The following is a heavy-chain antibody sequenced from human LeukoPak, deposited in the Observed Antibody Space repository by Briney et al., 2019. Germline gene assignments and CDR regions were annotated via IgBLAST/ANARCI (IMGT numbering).Heavy chain of an antibody. J-gene: IGHJ3*02. CDR1: GGTFSSYA. CDR2: IIPIFGTA. CDR3: ARKTGDYDAFDI. V-gene: IGHV1-69*13. D-gene: IGHD7-27*01. Sequence: ASVKVSCTASGGTFSSYAISWVRQAPGQGLEWVGGIIPIFGTANYAQKFQGRVTITADESTSTAYMELSSLRSEDTAVYYCARKTGDYDAFDIWGQGTMVTVSS.